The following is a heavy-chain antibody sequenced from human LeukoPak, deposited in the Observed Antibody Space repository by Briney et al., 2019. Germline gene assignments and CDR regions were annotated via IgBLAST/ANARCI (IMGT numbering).Heavy chain of an antibody. Sequence: PSETLSLTCTVSGGSISSYYWSWIRQPPGMGLEWIGYIYYSGSTNYNPSLKSRVTMSVDTSKNQFSLKLSSVTAADTAVYYCARGRDGYNTFDYWGQGTLVTVSS. CDR1: GGSISSYY. D-gene: IGHD5-24*01. J-gene: IGHJ4*02. CDR2: IYYSGST. CDR3: ARGRDGYNTFDY. V-gene: IGHV4-59*08.